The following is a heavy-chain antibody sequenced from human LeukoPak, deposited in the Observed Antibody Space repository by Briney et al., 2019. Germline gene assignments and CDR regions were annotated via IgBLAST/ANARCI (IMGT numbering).Heavy chain of an antibody. CDR2: IYYSGST. V-gene: IGHV4-31*03. CDR3: ATDYGRQTTVVTPT. Sequence: PSQTLSLTCTVSGGSISSGGYYWSWIRQHPGKGLEWIGYIYYSGSTYYNPSLKSRVTISVDTSKNQFSLKLSSVTAADTAVYYCATDYGRQTTVVTPTWGQGTLVTVSS. CDR1: GGSISSGGYY. J-gene: IGHJ5*02. D-gene: IGHD4-23*01.